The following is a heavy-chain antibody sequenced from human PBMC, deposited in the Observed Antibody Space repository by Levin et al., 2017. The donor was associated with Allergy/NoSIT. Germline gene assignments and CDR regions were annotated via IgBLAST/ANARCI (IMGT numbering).Heavy chain of an antibody. CDR2: IIPILGIA. CDR3: ARPGGDGYNFDY. Sequence: KISCKASGGTFSSYAISWVRQAPGQGLEWMGRIIPILGIANYAQKFQGRVTITADKSTSTAYMELSSLRSEDTAVYYCARPGGDGYNFDYWGQGTLVTVSS. CDR1: GGTFSSYA. J-gene: IGHJ4*02. V-gene: IGHV1-69*04. D-gene: IGHD5-24*01.